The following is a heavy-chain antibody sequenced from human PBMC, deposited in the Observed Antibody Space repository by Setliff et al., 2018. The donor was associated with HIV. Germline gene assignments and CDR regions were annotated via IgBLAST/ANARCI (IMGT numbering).Heavy chain of an antibody. D-gene: IGHD1-26*01. Sequence: GGSLRLSCTASGFTFGDYAMSWVRQAPGKGLEWVGFIRSKAYGGTTEYAASVKGRFTISRDDSKSIAYLQLNSLKTEDTAVYYCTRMPNESGSSPRLGYFDYWGQGTLVTVSS. V-gene: IGHV3-49*04. CDR1: GFTFGDYA. CDR3: TRMPNESGSSPRLGYFDY. CDR2: IRSKAYGGTT. J-gene: IGHJ4*02.